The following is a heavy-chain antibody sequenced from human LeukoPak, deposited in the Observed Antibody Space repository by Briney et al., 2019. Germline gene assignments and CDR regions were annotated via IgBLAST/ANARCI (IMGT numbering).Heavy chain of an antibody. D-gene: IGHD1-1*01. CDR2: IYPDDSDT. CDR1: GYSFTNYW. CDR3: ARRDTTYFDY. Sequence: GESLKISCKGSGYSFTNYWIAWVRQRPGEDLEWMGVIYPDDSDTRYSPSFQGQVTISADKSISTAYLQWTSLKASDTAIYYCARRDTTYFDYWGQGSLVTVSS. J-gene: IGHJ4*02. V-gene: IGHV5-51*01.